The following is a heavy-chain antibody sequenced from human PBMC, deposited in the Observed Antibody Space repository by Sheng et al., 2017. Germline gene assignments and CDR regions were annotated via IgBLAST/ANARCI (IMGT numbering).Heavy chain of an antibody. CDR3: ARGRYYDILTGWGNWFDP. J-gene: IGHJ5*02. D-gene: IGHD3-9*01. CDR2: IYYSGST. CDR1: GGSISSYY. V-gene: IGHV4-59*01. Sequence: QVQLQESGPGLVKPSETLSLTCTVSGGSISSYYWSWIRQPPGKGLEWIGYIYYSGSTNYNPSLKSRVTISVDTSKNQFSLKLSSVTAADTAVYYCARGRYYDILTGWGNWFDPWGQGTLVTVSS.